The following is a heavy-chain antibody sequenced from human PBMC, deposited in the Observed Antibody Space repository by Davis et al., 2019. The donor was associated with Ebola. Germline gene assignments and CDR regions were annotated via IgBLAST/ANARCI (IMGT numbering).Heavy chain of an antibody. Sequence: GESLKISCAASGFTFSNAWMSWVRQAPGKGLEWVANIKQDGSEKYYVDSVKGRFTISRDNAKNSLYLQMNSLRAEDTAVYYCARENGITIFGVVTPPYYYYGMDVWGQGTTVTVSS. V-gene: IGHV3-7*01. CDR3: ARENGITIFGVVTPPYYYYGMDV. CDR2: IKQDGSEK. CDR1: GFTFSNAW. J-gene: IGHJ6*02. D-gene: IGHD3-3*01.